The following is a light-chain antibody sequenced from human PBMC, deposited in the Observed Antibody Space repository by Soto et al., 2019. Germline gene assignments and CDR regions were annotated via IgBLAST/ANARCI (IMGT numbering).Light chain of an antibody. CDR2: DAS. CDR1: QSLSSY. V-gene: IGKV3-20*01. Sequence: EIVMTQSPATLSVSPGGRVTLSCRASQSLSSYLAWYQQKPGQAPRLLIYDASNRATGIPARFSGSGSGTDFTLTISRLEPEDFAVYYCQQYGSSPLTFGGGTKVDIK. J-gene: IGKJ4*01. CDR3: QQYGSSPLT.